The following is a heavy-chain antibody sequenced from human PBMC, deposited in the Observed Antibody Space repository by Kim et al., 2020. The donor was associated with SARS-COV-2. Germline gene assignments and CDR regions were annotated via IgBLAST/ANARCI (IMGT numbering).Heavy chain of an antibody. CDR3: ARTLAVAGRDDY. V-gene: IGHV4-59*01. J-gene: IGHJ4*02. Sequence: YNPSLKSRVTISVDTSKNQFSLKLGSVTAADTAVYYCARTLAVAGRDDYWGQGTLVTVSS. D-gene: IGHD6-19*01.